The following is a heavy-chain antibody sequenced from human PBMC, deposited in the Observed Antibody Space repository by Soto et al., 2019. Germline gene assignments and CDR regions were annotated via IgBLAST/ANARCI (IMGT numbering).Heavy chain of an antibody. J-gene: IGHJ5*02. CDR2: IYHSGST. CDR1: GGSISSGGYS. V-gene: IGHV4-30-2*01. D-gene: IGHD3-16*02. Sequence: QLQLQESGSGLVKPSQTLSLTCAVSGGSISSGGYSWSWIRQPPGKGLEWIGYIYHSGSTYYNPSLKCRVTISVDRSKNQFSLKLFTVTAADTAVYYFARGSSYDDYVLCSYRHNWFDPWGQGTLVTVSS. CDR3: ARGSSYDDYVLCSYRHNWFDP.